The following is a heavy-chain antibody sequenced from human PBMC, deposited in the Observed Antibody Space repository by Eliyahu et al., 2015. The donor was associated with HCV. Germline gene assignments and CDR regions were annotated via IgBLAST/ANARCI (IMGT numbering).Heavy chain of an antibody. J-gene: IGHJ4*02. CDR1: GASISXSAHY. CDR3: ARGTLEQWLVFDY. V-gene: IGHV4-39*07. D-gene: IGHD6-19*01. Sequence: QLQLQESGPGLVKPSETLSLXCTVXGASISXSAHYWGWIRQPPGKGLEWIGGINYSGSSYYKPXLKSRVTISVDTSKNQFSLKLSSVTAADTAVYYCARGTLEQWLVFDYWGQGTLVTVSS. CDR2: INYSGSS.